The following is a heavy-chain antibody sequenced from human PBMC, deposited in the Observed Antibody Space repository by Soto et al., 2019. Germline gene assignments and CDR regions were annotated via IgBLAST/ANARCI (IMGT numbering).Heavy chain of an antibody. CDR3: AKDKLGSSWYSWFDP. D-gene: IGHD6-13*01. Sequence: PGGSLRLSCAASGFTFSSYAMSWVRQAPGKGLEWVSAISGSGGSTYCADSVKGRFTISRDNSKNTLYLQMNSLRAEDTAVYYCAKDKLGSSWYSWFDPWGQGTLVTVSS. V-gene: IGHV3-23*01. CDR1: GFTFSSYA. CDR2: ISGSGGST. J-gene: IGHJ5*02.